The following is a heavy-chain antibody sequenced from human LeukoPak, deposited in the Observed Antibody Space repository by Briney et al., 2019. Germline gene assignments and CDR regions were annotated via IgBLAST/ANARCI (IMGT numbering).Heavy chain of an antibody. J-gene: IGHJ4*02. V-gene: IGHV3-21*01. CDR1: GFKFSSYS. D-gene: IGHD3-22*01. CDR3: ARDSRYYDSSGYYRSFDL. Sequence: GGSLRLSCAASGFKFSSYSMSWVRQAPGTGLQWVATISISSTSYIYYADSVQGRFTISRDNAKNSLFLQMNSLRAEDMAVYYCARDSRYYDSSGYYRSFDLWGQGTLVTVSS. CDR2: ISISSTSYI.